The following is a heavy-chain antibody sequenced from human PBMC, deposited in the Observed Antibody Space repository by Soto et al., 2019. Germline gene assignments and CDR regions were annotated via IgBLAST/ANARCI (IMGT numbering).Heavy chain of an antibody. CDR2: ISYDGGNQ. V-gene: IGHV3-30*03. Sequence: QVQLVESGGGVVQPGGSLRLSCAASGFTFSNYAMHWVRQAPGEGLQWVALISYDGGNQYFPDSVKGRFTVSRDNSKSTLYLQMNSLRPEDTGVYYCATGEGFGSGNFLVTHSYYYGMDVWGLGTTVTVSS. CDR3: ATGEGFGSGNFLVTHSYYYGMDV. D-gene: IGHD3-10*01. CDR1: GFTFSNYA. J-gene: IGHJ6*02.